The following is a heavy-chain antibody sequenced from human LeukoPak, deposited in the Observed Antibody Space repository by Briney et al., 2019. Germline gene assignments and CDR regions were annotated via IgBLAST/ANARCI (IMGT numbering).Heavy chain of an antibody. V-gene: IGHV3-23*01. D-gene: IGHD2-2*01. Sequence: GSLRLSCAASGFTFSSYDMSWVRQAPGKGLEWVSGISGRGGSTYYADSVKGRFTISRDNSKNTLYLQMNSLRAEDTAVYYCVKKCSSTSCYPQSFDYWGQGTLVTVSS. CDR1: GFTFSSYD. CDR3: VKKCSSTSCYPQSFDY. CDR2: ISGRGGST. J-gene: IGHJ4*02.